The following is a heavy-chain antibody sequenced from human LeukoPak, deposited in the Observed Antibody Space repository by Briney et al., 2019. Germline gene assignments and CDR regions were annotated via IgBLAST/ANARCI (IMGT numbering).Heavy chain of an antibody. V-gene: IGHV3-48*01. CDR1: GFTFSSSN. CDR3: ASDVVAYTTNY. D-gene: IGHD2-15*01. J-gene: IGHJ4*02. CDR2: ITGSSSAM. Sequence: TGGSLRLSCAPSGFTFSSSNMHWVRQAPGKGLEWVSYITGSSSAMYYADSVKGRFTISRDNAKDSLYLQMNSLRAEDTAVYYCASDVVAYTTNYWGQGTLVTVSS.